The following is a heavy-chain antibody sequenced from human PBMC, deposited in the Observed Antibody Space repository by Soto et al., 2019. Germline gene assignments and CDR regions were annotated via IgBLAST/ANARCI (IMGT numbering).Heavy chain of an antibody. V-gene: IGHV1-18*01. D-gene: IGHD1-7*01. Sequence: QVQLVQSGAEVKKPGASVKVSCKASGYTFSNDAITWVRQAPEQGLEWMGWVSAYNGNTNYAQKFKGRVTMTKDTSTSRAYMEIRSLRYDDTAVYFCARASRYYWNYMMYWGQGTLVTVSS. CDR3: ARASRYYWNYMMY. CDR1: GYTFSNDA. CDR2: VSAYNGNT. J-gene: IGHJ4*02.